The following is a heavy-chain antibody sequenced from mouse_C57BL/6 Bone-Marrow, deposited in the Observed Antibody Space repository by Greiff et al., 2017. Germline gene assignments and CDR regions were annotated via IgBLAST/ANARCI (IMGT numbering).Heavy chain of an antibody. V-gene: IGHV5-4*01. Sequence: DVKLVESGGGLVKPGGSLKLSCAASGFTFSSYAMSWVRQTPEKRLEWVATISDGGSYTYYPDNVKGRFTISRDNAKNNLYLQMSHLKSEDTAMYYCARDKGDLAWFAYWGQGTLVTVSA. CDR1: GFTFSSYA. J-gene: IGHJ3*01. D-gene: IGHD3-3*01. CDR3: ARDKGDLAWFAY. CDR2: ISDGGSYT.